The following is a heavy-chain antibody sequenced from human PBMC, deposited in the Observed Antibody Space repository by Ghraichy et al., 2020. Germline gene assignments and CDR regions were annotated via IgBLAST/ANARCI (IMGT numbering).Heavy chain of an antibody. CDR2: IWYDGSNK. CDR1: GFTFSSYG. CDR3: ASYSSGYHGSDY. V-gene: IGHV3-33*01. Sequence: GGSLRLSCAASGFTFSSYGMHWVRQAPGKGLEWVAVIWYDGSNKYYADSVKGRFTISRDNSKNTLYLQMNSLRAEDTAVYYCASYSSGYHGSDYWGQGTLVTVSS. J-gene: IGHJ4*02. D-gene: IGHD3-22*01.